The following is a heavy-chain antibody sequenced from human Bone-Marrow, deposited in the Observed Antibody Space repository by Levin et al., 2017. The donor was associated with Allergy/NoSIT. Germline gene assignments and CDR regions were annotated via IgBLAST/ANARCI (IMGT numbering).Heavy chain of an antibody. J-gene: IGHJ4*02. CDR2: ISGSGGST. Sequence: GGSLRLSCATSGFTFNTYAMSWVRQTPGKGLEWVSGISGSGGSTYYADSVKGRFTISRDNSKNMLYLQMNSLRAEDTAVYFCAKDLLSGSRGRAGYDYWGQGILVTVSS. D-gene: IGHD6-19*01. V-gene: IGHV3-23*01. CDR3: AKDLLSGSRGRAGYDY. CDR1: GFTFNTYA.